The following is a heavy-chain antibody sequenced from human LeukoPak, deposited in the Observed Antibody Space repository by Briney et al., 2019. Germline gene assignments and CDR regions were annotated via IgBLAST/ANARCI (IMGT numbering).Heavy chain of an antibody. V-gene: IGHV1-2*02. CDR3: ARDGYNSYYYYYMDV. Sequence: RASVKVSCKASGYTFTGYYMHWVRQAPGQGLEWMGWINPNSGGTNYAQKFQGRVTMTRDTSISTAYMELSRLRSDDTAVYYCARDGYNSYYYYYMDVWGKGTTVTVSS. CDR2: INPNSGGT. CDR1: GYTFTGYY. J-gene: IGHJ6*03. D-gene: IGHD5-24*01.